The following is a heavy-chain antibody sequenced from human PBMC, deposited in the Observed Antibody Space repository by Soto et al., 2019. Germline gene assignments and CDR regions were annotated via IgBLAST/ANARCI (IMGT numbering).Heavy chain of an antibody. CDR1: GFSLTTTGVS. V-gene: IGHV2-70*11. CDR2: IDWDDDK. J-gene: IGHJ4*02. Sequence: WGSGPTLVNPTQTLTLTCTFSGFSLTTTGVSVAWIRQPPGKALEWLARIDWDDDKYYTASLKTRLTISKDTSKNQVVLTVTNMDPVDTATYFCARANPAVTSSFGVDYFDFWGQGTLVTVSS. D-gene: IGHD4-17*01. CDR3: ARANPAVTSSFGVDYFDF.